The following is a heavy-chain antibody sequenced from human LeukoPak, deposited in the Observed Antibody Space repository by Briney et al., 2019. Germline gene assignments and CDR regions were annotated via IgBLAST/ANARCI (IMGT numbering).Heavy chain of an antibody. J-gene: IGHJ4*02. D-gene: IGHD4/OR15-4a*01. V-gene: IGHV3-72*01. CDR1: GFTFSDHY. CDR2: ARNRRNGYNT. CDR3: ARIMRVDYGTYYFDY. Sequence: PGGSLRLSCAASGFTFSDHYIDWVRQAPGKGQEWDGRARNRRNGYNTQYAASVKGRFTFSRDDSENTVYLQMNSLKTEDTAVYFCARIMRVDYGTYYFDYWGPGTLVTVSS.